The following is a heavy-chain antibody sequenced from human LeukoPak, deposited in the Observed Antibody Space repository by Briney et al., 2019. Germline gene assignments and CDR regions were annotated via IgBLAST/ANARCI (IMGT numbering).Heavy chain of an antibody. D-gene: IGHD3-3*01. J-gene: IGHJ6*03. V-gene: IGHV3-7*01. CDR3: ARGYYDFWSGYYSYYYYMDV. Sequence: GGSLRLSCAASGFIFSSYWMSWVRQAPGKGLEWVANIKQDGSEKYYVDSVKGRFTISRDNAKKSVYVQMNSLRVEDTAVYYCARGYYDFWSGYYSYYYYMDVWGKGPRSPSP. CDR2: IKQDGSEK. CDR1: GFIFSSYW.